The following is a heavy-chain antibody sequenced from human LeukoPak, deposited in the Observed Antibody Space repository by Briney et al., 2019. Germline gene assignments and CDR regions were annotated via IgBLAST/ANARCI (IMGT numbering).Heavy chain of an antibody. Sequence: AGGSLRLSCAASGFTFSSCAMNWVRQAPGKGLEWVSAITGSGGSTYYADSVKGRFTISRDNSKNTLYLQMNSLRAEDTAVYYCAKAQVGAILHAFDIWGQGTMVTVSS. CDR1: GFTFSSCA. CDR3: AKAQVGAILHAFDI. J-gene: IGHJ3*02. CDR2: ITGSGGST. D-gene: IGHD1-26*01. V-gene: IGHV3-23*01.